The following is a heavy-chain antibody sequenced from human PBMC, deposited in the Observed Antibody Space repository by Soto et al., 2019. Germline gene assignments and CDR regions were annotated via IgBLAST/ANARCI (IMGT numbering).Heavy chain of an antibody. J-gene: IGHJ4*02. D-gene: IGHD3-9*01. V-gene: IGHV1-24*01. CDR2: FDPEDGET. CDR3: ATVPSYDILTGYKAPYDY. Sequence: ASVKVSCKVSGYTLTELSMHWVRQAPGKGLEWMGGFDPEDGETIYAQKFQGRVTMTEDTSTDTAYMELSSLRSEDTAVYYCATVPSYDILTGYKAPYDYWGQGTLVTVSS. CDR1: GYTLTELS.